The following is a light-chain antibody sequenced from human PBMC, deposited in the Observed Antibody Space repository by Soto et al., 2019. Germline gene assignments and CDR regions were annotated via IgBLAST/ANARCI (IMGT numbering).Light chain of an antibody. CDR3: SSSKNTNTLVI. J-gene: IGLJ2*01. CDR1: NSDIGRYKF. V-gene: IGLV2-14*01. Sequence: QSVLTQPASVSGSPGQSITISCTGTNSDIGRYKFVSWFQQHPGKAPKLMIFEGTNRPSGVSNRFSGSKSGNTASLTISGLQADDEAIYFCSSSKNTNTLVIFGGGTKLTVL. CDR2: EGT.